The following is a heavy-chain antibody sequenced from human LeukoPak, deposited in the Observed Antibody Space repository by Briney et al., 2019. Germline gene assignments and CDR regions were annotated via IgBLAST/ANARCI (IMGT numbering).Heavy chain of an antibody. Sequence: ASVKVSCKASGYTFTSYYMHWVRQAPGQGLEWMGWINPNSGGTNYAQKFQGRVTTTRDTSISTAYMELSRLRSDDTAVYYCARPRLGGSYYRDAFDIWGQGTMVIVSS. V-gene: IGHV1-2*02. D-gene: IGHD1-26*01. CDR1: GYTFTSYY. J-gene: IGHJ3*02. CDR3: ARPRLGGSYYRDAFDI. CDR2: INPNSGGT.